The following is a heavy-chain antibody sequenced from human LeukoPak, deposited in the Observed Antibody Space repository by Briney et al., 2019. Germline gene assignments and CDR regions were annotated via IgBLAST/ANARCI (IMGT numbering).Heavy chain of an antibody. Sequence: SETLSLTCAASGGSISSSNWWSWVRQPPGKGLEWIGKIFHSGSSNYNPSLKSRVTISVDKSKNQFSLKVTSVTAADTAVYYCATRGNSCSSGWGPFYWGQGTLVTVSS. V-gene: IGHV4-4*02. D-gene: IGHD6-19*01. CDR1: GGSISSSNW. J-gene: IGHJ4*02. CDR3: ATRGNSCSSGWGPFY. CDR2: IFHSGSS.